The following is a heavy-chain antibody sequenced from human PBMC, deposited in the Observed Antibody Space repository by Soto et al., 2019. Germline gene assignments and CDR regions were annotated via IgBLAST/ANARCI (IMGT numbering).Heavy chain of an antibody. J-gene: IGHJ6*02. CDR2: INHRRST. Sequence: LSDTLSLTCAIYGGSFSGYYWRLIRQARGKGLEWIGGINHRRSTNHDPYLKSRVTISVDTSKNQFSLKLSSVTAEDKAVYYCARGAGNWKYGYYYYGMDVWGQGTTVTVS. V-gene: IGHV4-34*01. D-gene: IGHD1-7*01. CDR3: ARGAGNWKYGYYYYGMDV. CDR1: GGSFSGYY.